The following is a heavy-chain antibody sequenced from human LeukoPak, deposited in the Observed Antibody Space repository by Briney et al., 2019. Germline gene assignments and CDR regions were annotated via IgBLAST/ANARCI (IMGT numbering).Heavy chain of an antibody. V-gene: IGHV3-23*01. CDR1: GFTFSTYA. J-gene: IGHJ6*02. CDR2: ISGSDGNT. Sequence: GGSLRLSCAASGFTFSTYAMRWVRQAPGKGLEWVSSISGSDGNTYYADSVKGRFTISRDNYRNTVDLQMNSLGAEDAAVYYCAKSLAFAATGGGMDVWGQGTTVTVSS. CDR3: AKSLAFAATGGGMDV. D-gene: IGHD2-15*01.